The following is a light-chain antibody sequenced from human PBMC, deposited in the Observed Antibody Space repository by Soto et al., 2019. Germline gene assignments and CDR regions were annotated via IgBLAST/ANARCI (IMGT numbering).Light chain of an antibody. CDR2: EVN. CDR3: SSCGGSNNPYV. CDR1: SSDVGSCKF. Sequence: SALTQPPSASGSPGQSVTISCTGTSSDVGSCKFVSWYQQYPGKAPKLIIFEVNQRPSGVPERFSGFKSGNTASLTVSGLQAEDEADYYCSSCGGSNNPYVFGTGTKVTVL. J-gene: IGLJ1*01. V-gene: IGLV2-8*01.